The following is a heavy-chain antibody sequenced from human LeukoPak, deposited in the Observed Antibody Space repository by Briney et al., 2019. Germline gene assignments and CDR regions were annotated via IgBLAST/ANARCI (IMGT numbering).Heavy chain of an antibody. Sequence: PSQTLSLTCTVSGGSISRGGYYWSWLRQHPGKGLEWIGYIYYSGITYYNPSLKSRVTISVDTSKNQFSLKLSSVTAADTAVYYCARESRGGYDSSGIDYWGQGTLGTVSS. CDR3: ARESRGGYDSSGIDY. J-gene: IGHJ4*02. V-gene: IGHV4-31*03. D-gene: IGHD3-22*01. CDR2: IYYSGIT. CDR1: GGSISRGGYY.